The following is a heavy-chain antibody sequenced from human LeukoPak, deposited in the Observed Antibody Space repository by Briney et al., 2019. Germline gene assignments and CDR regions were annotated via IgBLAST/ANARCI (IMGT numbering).Heavy chain of an antibody. D-gene: IGHD4-11*01. CDR2: IIPIFGTA. Sequence: GASVKVSCKASGGTFSSYAISWVRQAPGQGLEWMGRIIPIFGTANYAQKFQGRVTITTDESTSTAYMERSSLRSEDTAVYYCARENYRRGNWFDPWGQGTLGTVSS. CDR1: GGTFSSYA. V-gene: IGHV1-69*05. CDR3: ARENYRRGNWFDP. J-gene: IGHJ5*02.